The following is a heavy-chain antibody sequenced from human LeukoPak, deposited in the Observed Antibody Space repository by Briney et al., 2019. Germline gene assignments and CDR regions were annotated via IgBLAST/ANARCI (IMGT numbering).Heavy chain of an antibody. CDR2: IYTSGST. Sequence: SETLSLTCTVSGGSISSGNYWSWIRQPAGKGLEWIGRIYTSGSTNYNPSLKSRVTISVDTSKNQFSLKLSSVTAADTAVYYCARGDRLLWFGELSDAFGIWGQGTMVTVSS. CDR1: GGSISSGNY. J-gene: IGHJ3*02. D-gene: IGHD3-10*01. CDR3: ARGDRLLWFGELSDAFGI. V-gene: IGHV4-61*02.